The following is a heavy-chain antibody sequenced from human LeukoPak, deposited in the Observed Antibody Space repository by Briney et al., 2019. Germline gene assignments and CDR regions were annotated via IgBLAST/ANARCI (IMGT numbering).Heavy chain of an antibody. Sequence: GGSLRLSCAASGFTFSSYAMSWVRQAPGKGLEWVSAISGSGGSTYYADSVKGRFTISRDNSKNTLYLQMNSLRAEDTAVYYCARDQRLGDYFDWLLSNEPFDYWGQGTLVTVSS. D-gene: IGHD3-9*01. CDR3: ARDQRLGDYFDWLLSNEPFDY. CDR1: GFTFSSYA. J-gene: IGHJ4*02. CDR2: ISGSGGST. V-gene: IGHV3-23*01.